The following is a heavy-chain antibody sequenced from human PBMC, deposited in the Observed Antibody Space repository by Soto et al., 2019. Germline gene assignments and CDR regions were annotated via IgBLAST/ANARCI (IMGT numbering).Heavy chain of an antibody. D-gene: IGHD5-12*01. CDR1: GGSISSGDYY. CDR3: ARGGYSGYDPPGDWFDP. CDR2: IYYSGST. V-gene: IGHV4-30-4*01. Sequence: SETLSLTCTVSGGSISSGDYYWSWVRQPPGKGLEWIGYIYYSGSTYYNPSLKSRVTISVDTSKNQFSLKLSSVTAADTAVYYCARGGYSGYDPPGDWFDPWGQGTLVTVSS. J-gene: IGHJ5*02.